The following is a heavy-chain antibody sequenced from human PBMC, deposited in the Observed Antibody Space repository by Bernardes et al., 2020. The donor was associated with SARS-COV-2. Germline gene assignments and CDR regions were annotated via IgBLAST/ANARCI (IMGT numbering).Heavy chain of an antibody. CDR3: TRPGGYSYGYGFDY. Sequence: GGSLKIHCKGSGYSFTSFWIGWVRPMPGKGLELKGIIYPGESDTRYSPSFQGKDTISADKFIRTAYLQWSSLKASDTAMYYCTRPGGYSYGYGFDYWGQGNLVTVSS. CDR1: GYSFTSFW. D-gene: IGHD5-18*01. CDR2: IYPGESDT. V-gene: IGHV5-51*01. J-gene: IGHJ4*02.